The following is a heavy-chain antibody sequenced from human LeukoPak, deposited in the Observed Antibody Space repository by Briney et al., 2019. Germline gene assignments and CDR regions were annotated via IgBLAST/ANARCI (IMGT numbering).Heavy chain of an antibody. CDR1: GGSISSGSYY. CDR3: ARDYDFWSGSPMPLMDV. CDR2: IYTSGST. J-gene: IGHJ6*03. Sequence: SETLSLTCTVSGGSISSGSYYWSWIRQPAGKGLEWIGRIYTSGSTNYNPSLKSRVTISVDTSKNQFSLKLSSVTAADTAVYYCARDYDFWSGSPMPLMDVWGKGTTVTVSS. D-gene: IGHD3-3*01. V-gene: IGHV4-61*02.